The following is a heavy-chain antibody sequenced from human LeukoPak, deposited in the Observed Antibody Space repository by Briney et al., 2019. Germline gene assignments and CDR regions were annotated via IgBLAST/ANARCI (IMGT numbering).Heavy chain of an antibody. D-gene: IGHD3-10*01. V-gene: IGHV4-61*02. CDR2: IYTSGST. J-gene: IGHJ4*02. CDR1: GGSISSGSYY. CDR3: AREGPLGAYGSGSYYSD. Sequence: PSETLSLTCTVSGGSISSGSYYWSWLRQPAGTGLEWIGRIYTSGSTNYNPSLKSRVTISVDTSKNQFSLKLSSVTAADTAVYYCAREGPLGAYGSGSYYSDWGQGTLVTVSS.